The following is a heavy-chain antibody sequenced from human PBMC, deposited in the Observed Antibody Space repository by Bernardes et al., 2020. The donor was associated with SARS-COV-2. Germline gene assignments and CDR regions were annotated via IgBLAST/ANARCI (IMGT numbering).Heavy chain of an antibody. CDR3: ATTTPTGQLSLFDP. Sequence: ASVKVSCKVSGYTFTDLSMHWVRQAPGKGLEWMGGFDPVFGAPIYAQKFQGRVTITEDTSTDTAYMELSSLRSEDTAVYYCATTTPTGQLSLFDPWGQGTLVTVSS. CDR1: GYTFTDLS. CDR2: FDPVFGAP. D-gene: IGHD2-2*01. J-gene: IGHJ5*01. V-gene: IGHV1-24*01.